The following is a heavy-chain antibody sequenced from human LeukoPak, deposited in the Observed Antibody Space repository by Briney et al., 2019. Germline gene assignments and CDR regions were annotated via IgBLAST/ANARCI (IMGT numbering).Heavy chain of an antibody. Sequence: GESLQISCKGSGYSFTSYWIGWVRQLPGKGLEWMGIIYPGDSDTRYSPSFQGQVTISADKSISTAYLQWSSLKASDTAMYYCARHPADYYGSGSYLGAFDIWGQGTMVTVSS. D-gene: IGHD3-10*01. J-gene: IGHJ3*02. V-gene: IGHV5-51*01. CDR1: GYSFTSYW. CDR3: ARHPADYYGSGSYLGAFDI. CDR2: IYPGDSDT.